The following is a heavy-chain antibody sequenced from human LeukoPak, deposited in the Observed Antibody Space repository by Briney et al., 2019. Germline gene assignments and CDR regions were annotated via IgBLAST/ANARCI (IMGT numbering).Heavy chain of an antibody. CDR2: INSDGSST. D-gene: IGHD3-22*01. CDR1: GFTFSRYW. CDR3: ARDLSSGYYPELFDY. V-gene: IGHV3-74*01. J-gene: IGHJ4*02. Sequence: PGGSLRLSCAASGFTFSRYWMHWVRQAPGKGLVWVSRINSDGSSTTYADSVKGQFTISRDNAKNTLYLQMNNLRAEDTAVYYCARDLSSGYYPELFDYWGQGTLVTVSS.